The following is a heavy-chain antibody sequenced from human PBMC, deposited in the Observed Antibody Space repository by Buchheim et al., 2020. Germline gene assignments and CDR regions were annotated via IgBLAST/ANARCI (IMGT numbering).Heavy chain of an antibody. CDR3: AKSPSRNDYSNWFDP. CDR1: EFTFSIYA. D-gene: IGHD4/OR15-4a*01. Sequence: EVQLLESGGGLVQPGESLRLSCAASEFTFSIYAMNWVRQAPGKGLEWVSSISGNGDITYYADSVKGRFTISRDNSKNTLYLQMNSLRAEDTAVYYCAKSPSRNDYSNWFDPWGQGTL. J-gene: IGHJ5*02. V-gene: IGHV3-23*01. CDR2: ISGNGDIT.